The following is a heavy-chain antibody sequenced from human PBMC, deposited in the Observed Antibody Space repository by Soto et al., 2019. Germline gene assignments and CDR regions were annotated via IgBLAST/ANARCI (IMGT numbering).Heavy chain of an antibody. V-gene: IGHV1-18*01. CDR1: GYTFTNYG. Sequence: QVQLVQSGAEVKKPGASVKVSCKASGYTFTNYGISWVRQAPGQGLEWMGWISSYNRNTNYAQKFQGRVTMTTDTPTSTAYVALRSLTSDVTSLYFWARDDLATVSRGCFDYWGQGTLVIVSS. J-gene: IGHJ4*02. CDR2: ISSYNRNT. D-gene: IGHD3-10*01. CDR3: ARDDLATVSRGCFDY.